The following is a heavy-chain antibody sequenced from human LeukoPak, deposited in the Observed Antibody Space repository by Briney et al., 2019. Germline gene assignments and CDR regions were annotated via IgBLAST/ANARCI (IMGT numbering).Heavy chain of an antibody. CDR2: IYYSGST. CDR3: ARGAAMVRGVISDWFDP. V-gene: IGHV4-31*03. CDR1: GGSISRGGYY. D-gene: IGHD3-10*01. J-gene: IGHJ5*02. Sequence: SQTLSLTCTLSGGSISRGGYYWSWIRQHPGNCLEWIGYIYYSGSTYYNPSLKSRVTISVDTSKNQFSLKLSSVTAADTAVYYCARGAAMVRGVISDWFDPWGQGTLVTVSS.